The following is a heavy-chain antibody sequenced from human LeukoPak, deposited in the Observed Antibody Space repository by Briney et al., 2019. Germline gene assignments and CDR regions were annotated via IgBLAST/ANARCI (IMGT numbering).Heavy chain of an antibody. CDR2: ISSSTSTT. Sequence: GGFLRLSCAASGFTFITYAMIWVRQAPGKGLEWVSSISSSTSTTYYADSVKGRFTISRDNANNSLCLQVASLRDEDTAIYYCARMRGPTTGALDIWGPGTMVAVSS. CDR1: GFTFITYA. V-gene: IGHV3-48*02. J-gene: IGHJ3*02. CDR3: ARMRGPTTGALDI. D-gene: IGHD1-26*01.